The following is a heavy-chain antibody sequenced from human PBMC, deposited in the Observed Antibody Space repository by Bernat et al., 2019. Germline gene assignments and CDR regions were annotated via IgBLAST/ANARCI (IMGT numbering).Heavy chain of an antibody. Sequence: EVQLLESGGGLVQAGGSLRLSCAASGFTFSTYGMTWVRLAPGKGLEWVSSISGSGASTFYVDSAKGRFTISRDNSKNTVSLQMNSLRADDTAVYYCARHGAGSNHYHYGMDVWGQGTTVTVSS. V-gene: IGHV3-23*01. D-gene: IGHD1-14*01. CDR2: ISGSGAST. J-gene: IGHJ6*02. CDR1: GFTFSTYG. CDR3: ARHGAGSNHYHYGMDV.